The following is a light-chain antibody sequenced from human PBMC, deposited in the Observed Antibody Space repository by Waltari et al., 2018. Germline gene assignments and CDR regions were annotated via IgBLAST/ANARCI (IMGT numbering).Light chain of an antibody. Sequence: DVVMTQSPDFLAVSLGERATIHCKSSQSLFYSSNNKNYFAWYQQKPGQPPKLLIYWASTRESGVPDRFSGSGSGTDFTLTISSLQAEDVAIYFCQQYYITPLSFGGGTRVAIK. CDR1: QSLFYSSNNKNY. J-gene: IGKJ4*01. CDR3: QQYYITPLS. V-gene: IGKV4-1*01. CDR2: WAS.